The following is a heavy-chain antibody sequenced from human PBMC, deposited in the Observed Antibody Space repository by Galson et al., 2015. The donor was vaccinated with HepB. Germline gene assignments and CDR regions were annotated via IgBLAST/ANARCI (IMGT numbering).Heavy chain of an antibody. Sequence: SLRLSCAASGFTFRSYGMHWVRQAPGKGLEWLAVIWYDGSDKYYADSVRGRFTISRDNFKNTLYLQMNSLRAEDTAVYYCARLMTRGVIKSIYYYYGMDVWGKGTTVTVSS. J-gene: IGHJ6*04. V-gene: IGHV3-33*01. CDR2: IWYDGSDK. D-gene: IGHD3-10*01. CDR1: GFTFRSYG. CDR3: ARLMTRGVIKSIYYYYGMDV.